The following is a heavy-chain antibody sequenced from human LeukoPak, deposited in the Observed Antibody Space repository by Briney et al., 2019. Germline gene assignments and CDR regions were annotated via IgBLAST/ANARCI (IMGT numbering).Heavy chain of an antibody. CDR1: GLTFSSYG. CDR2: ITGTGGTT. Sequence: GGSLRLSCAASGLTFSSYGMSWVRQAPGKGLEWVSTITGTGGTTYYADSVKGRFTISRDNSMDTLYLQMNSLRAEDTAVYYCAKGIESSGTYYTYFDHWGQGTLVTVSS. D-gene: IGHD1-26*01. CDR3: AKGIESSGTYYTYFDH. V-gene: IGHV3-23*01. J-gene: IGHJ4*02.